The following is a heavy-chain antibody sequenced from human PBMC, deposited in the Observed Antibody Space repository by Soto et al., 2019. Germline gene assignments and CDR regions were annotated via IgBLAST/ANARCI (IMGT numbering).Heavy chain of an antibody. J-gene: IGHJ4*02. D-gene: IGHD6-25*01. Sequence: SETLSLTCTVSGGSISSYYWSWIRQPPGKGLEWIGYIYYSGSTNYNPSLKGRVTISLDTSKNQFSLKLSFVTAADTAVYYCATMATSATGLYYFDHWGQGTLVTVSS. CDR3: ATMATSATGLYYFDH. CDR1: GGSISSYY. CDR2: IYYSGST. V-gene: IGHV4-59*01.